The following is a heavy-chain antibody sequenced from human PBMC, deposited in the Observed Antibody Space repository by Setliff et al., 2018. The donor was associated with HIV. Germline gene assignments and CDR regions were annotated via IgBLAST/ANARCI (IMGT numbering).Heavy chain of an antibody. CDR2: VDPENGES. CDR3: ARNQGDASGWYAGDY. D-gene: IGHD6-19*01. J-gene: IGHJ4*01. CDR1: GHTFTDYY. V-gene: IGHV1-69-2*01. Sequence: GASVKVSCKTSGHTFTDYYMHWVQQAPGKGLEWMGHVDPENGESIYAEKFQGRVTIRADRSVDTVYMDLRNLRSEDTAVYYCARNQGDASGWYAGDYWGHGTLVTVSS.